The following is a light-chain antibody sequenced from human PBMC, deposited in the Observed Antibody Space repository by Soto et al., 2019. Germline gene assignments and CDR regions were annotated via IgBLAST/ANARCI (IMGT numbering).Light chain of an antibody. V-gene: IGKV1-5*01. J-gene: IGKJ1*01. CDR2: DAS. CDR1: QSISSW. Sequence: DGKMTQSPSTLSASVGDRVTITCGASQSISSWLAWYQQKPGKAPKLLIYDASSLESGVPSRFSGSGSGTEFTLTISSLQPDDFATYYCQQYNSYSQTFGQGTKVDVK. CDR3: QQYNSYSQT.